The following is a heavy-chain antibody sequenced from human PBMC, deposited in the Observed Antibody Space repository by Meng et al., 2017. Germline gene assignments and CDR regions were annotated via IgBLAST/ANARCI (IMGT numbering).Heavy chain of an antibody. D-gene: IGHD2-8*01. Sequence: LKESGPTLVKPTQTLTLTCTFSGFSLSTSGVGVGWVRQPPGKALEWLALIYWDDDKRYSPSLGSRLTITKDTSKNQVVLTMTNMDPVDTATYYCAHRLGFTKPFVYWGQGTLVTVSS. J-gene: IGHJ4*02. V-gene: IGHV2-5*02. CDR1: GFSLSTSGVG. CDR3: AHRLGFTKPFVY. CDR2: IYWDDDK.